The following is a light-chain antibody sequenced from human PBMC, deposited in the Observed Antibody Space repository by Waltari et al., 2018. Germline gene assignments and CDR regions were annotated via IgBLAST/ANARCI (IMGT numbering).Light chain of an antibody. Sequence: QSALTQPRPVSGSPGQSVAISRTGTSSAVGAYNYVSWFQQHPGKAPKLIIYDASKRPPGVPDRFSGSKSGNTASLTISGLQADDEADYYCCAYTGTLNVFGTGTKVTVL. CDR1: SSAVGAYNY. V-gene: IGLV2-11*01. CDR2: DAS. CDR3: CAYTGTLNV. J-gene: IGLJ1*01.